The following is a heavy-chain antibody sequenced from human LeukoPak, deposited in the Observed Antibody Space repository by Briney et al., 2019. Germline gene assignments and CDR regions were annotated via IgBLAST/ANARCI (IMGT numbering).Heavy chain of an antibody. CDR3: ARQMNYDPLTGFFGNYYMDV. V-gene: IGHV3-7*03. Sequence: GGSLRLSCAASGFTFSSYWMSWVRQAPGKWLEWVANINQNNDAANYVDSVKGRFTVSRDNAKNSAYLQMNSLRAEDTAVYYCARQMNYDPLTGFFGNYYMDVWGKGTTVTVSS. CDR2: INQNNDAA. CDR1: GFTFSSYW. D-gene: IGHD3-9*01. J-gene: IGHJ6*03.